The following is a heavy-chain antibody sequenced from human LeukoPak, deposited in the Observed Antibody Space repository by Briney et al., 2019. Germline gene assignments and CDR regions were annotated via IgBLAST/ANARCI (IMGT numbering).Heavy chain of an antibody. Sequence: GGSLRLSCGASGFTFSTYSMKWVRQAPGKGLEWVSYISTSSTWIQYADSVKGRFTISRDDAKSSLHLQMTSLRYEDTAVYFCAREGHYGALDIWGQGTMVTVSS. CDR3: AREGHYGALDI. V-gene: IGHV3-48*02. D-gene: IGHD3-10*01. CDR2: ISTSSTWI. J-gene: IGHJ3*02. CDR1: GFTFSTYS.